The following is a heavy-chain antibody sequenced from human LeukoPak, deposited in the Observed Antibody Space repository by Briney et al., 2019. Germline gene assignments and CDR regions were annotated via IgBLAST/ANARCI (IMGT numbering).Heavy chain of an antibody. V-gene: IGHV4-38-2*01. CDR2: INHSGST. D-gene: IGHD3-16*01. Sequence: PSETLSLTCAVSGYSISSGYYWGWIRQPPGKGLEWVGEINHSGSTNYNPSLKSRVTISVDTSKNQFSLKLRSVTAADTAVYYCARWGTDLWVPGVSYYYIDVWGKGTTVTVSS. J-gene: IGHJ6*03. CDR1: GYSISSGYY. CDR3: ARWGTDLWVPGVSYYYIDV.